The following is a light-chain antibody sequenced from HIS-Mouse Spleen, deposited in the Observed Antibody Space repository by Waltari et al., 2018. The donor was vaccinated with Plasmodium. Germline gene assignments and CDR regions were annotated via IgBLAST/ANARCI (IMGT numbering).Light chain of an antibody. CDR3: CSYAGSYTLV. Sequence: QSALTQPRSVSGSPGQSVTISCTGTSSDVGGYNYVSWYQQHPGKTPKLMISDVSKRPVGVPDRFSGSKSCNTASLTISGLQAEDEADYYCCSYAGSYTLVFGGGTKLTVL. V-gene: IGLV2-11*01. J-gene: IGLJ2*01. CDR2: DVS. CDR1: SSDVGGYNY.